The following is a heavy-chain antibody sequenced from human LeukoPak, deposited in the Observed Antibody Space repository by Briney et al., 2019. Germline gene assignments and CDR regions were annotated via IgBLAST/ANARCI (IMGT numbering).Heavy chain of an antibody. CDR2: ISWNSGTI. J-gene: IGHJ3*02. CDR3: ARTRRVDFWSGYPEAFDI. CDR1: GFTFDDYA. Sequence: GGSLRLSCAAPGFTFDDYAMHWVRQAPGKGLEWVSGISWNSGTIGYADSVKGRFTISRDNAKNSLYLQMNSLRAEDTALYYCARTRRVDFWSGYPEAFDIWGQGTMVTVSS. D-gene: IGHD3-3*01. V-gene: IGHV3-9*01.